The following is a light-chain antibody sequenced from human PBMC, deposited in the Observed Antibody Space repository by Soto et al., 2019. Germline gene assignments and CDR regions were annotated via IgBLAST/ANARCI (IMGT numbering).Light chain of an antibody. V-gene: IGKV1-39*01. CDR2: TAS. CDR1: QSVSTC. Sequence: DIQMTQSPSSLSASIGDRVIITCRTSQSVSTCLNWYCHKPGEAPRILTYTASTLHGGVPSRFSGSGSGTEFTLTISSLQPEDFATYYCQESYSSPFTIGPGTRVDVK. CDR3: QESYSSPFT. J-gene: IGKJ3*01.